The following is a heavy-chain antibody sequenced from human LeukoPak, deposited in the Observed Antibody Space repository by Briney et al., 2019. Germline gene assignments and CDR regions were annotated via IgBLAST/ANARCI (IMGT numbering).Heavy chain of an antibody. CDR1: GYSFTSYE. CDR2: MNPNSGNT. CDR3: ARDGLYCTNGVCFSDI. D-gene: IGHD2-8*01. Sequence: ASVKVSCKASGYSFTSYEVNWVRQATGHGLEWMGWMNPNSGNTDYAQKFKGRVTMTRDTSTSTVYMELTSLRSEDTAVYYCARDGLYCTNGVCFSDIWGQGTLVTVSS. J-gene: IGHJ3*02. V-gene: IGHV1-8*01.